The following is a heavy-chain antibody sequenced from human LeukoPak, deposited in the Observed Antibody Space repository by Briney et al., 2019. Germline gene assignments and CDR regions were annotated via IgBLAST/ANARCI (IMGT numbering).Heavy chain of an antibody. CDR3: ATPITSGYSSSRTDY. CDR1: SGSITGSTYY. J-gene: IGHJ4*02. Sequence: SETLSLTCTVSSGSITGSTYYWGWIRQSPGKGLEWIGSINYSGNTYLNPSLKSRVTIYIDSSKNQFSLNLRSVTAADTAVYYCATPITSGYSSSRTDYWGQGTLVTVSS. D-gene: IGHD6-13*01. CDR2: INYSGNT. V-gene: IGHV4-39*07.